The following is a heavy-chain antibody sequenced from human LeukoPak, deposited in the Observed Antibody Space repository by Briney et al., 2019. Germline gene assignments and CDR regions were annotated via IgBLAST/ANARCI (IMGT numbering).Heavy chain of an antibody. Sequence: PGGSLRLSCAASGFTFSTYAMNWVRQAPGKGLEWVSGISGSGGSSYYADSLKGRFTISRDNSKNTLYLQMNSLRAEDTAVYYCAKDGTLRFLAWLLHFDFWGQGTLVTVSS. CDR3: AKDGTLRFLAWLLHFDF. D-gene: IGHD3-3*01. CDR1: GFTFSTYA. CDR2: ISGSGGSS. J-gene: IGHJ4*02. V-gene: IGHV3-23*01.